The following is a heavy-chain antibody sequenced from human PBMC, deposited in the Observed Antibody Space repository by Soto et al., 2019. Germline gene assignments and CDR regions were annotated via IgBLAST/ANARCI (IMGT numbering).Heavy chain of an antibody. CDR1: GGSISSGDYY. CDR2: IYYSGST. D-gene: IGHD2-2*02. J-gene: IGHJ6*02. CDR3: ARDSLVPAAIGYYYGMDV. V-gene: IGHV4-30-4*01. Sequence: QVQLQESGPGLVKPSQTLSLTCTVSGGSISSGDYYWSWIRQPPGKGLEWIGYIYYSGSTYYNPSLKSRVTISVDTSKNQFSLKLSSVTAADTAVYYCARDSLVPAAIGYYYGMDVWGQGTTVTVSS.